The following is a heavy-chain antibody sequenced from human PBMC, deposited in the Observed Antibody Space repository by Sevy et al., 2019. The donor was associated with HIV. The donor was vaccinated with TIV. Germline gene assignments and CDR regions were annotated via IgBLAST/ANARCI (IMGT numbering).Heavy chain of an antibody. CDR1: GLPFSSYA. CDR3: ARLPPERAFDI. V-gene: IGHV3-30*04. J-gene: IGHJ3*02. CDR2: ISYDARHE. Sequence: GGSLRLSCAASGLPFSSYAMHWVRQGPGKGLEWVAVISYDARHEAYADSVKGRFTISRDNSKNTLYLQMNSLRAEDTDVYYCARLPPERAFDIWGQGTMVTVSS.